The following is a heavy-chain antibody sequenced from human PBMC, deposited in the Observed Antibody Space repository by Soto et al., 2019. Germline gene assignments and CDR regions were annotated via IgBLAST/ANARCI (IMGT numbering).Heavy chain of an antibody. Sequence: GGSLRLSCAASGFTFSSYAMSWVRQAPGKGLEWVSAISGSGGSTYYADSVKGRFTISRDNSKNTLYLQMNSLRAEDTAVYYCAKGLLGYSSGWPPTYYYYGMDVWGQGTTVTVSS. CDR2: ISGSGGST. CDR1: GFTFSSYA. J-gene: IGHJ6*02. CDR3: AKGLLGYSSGWPPTYYYYGMDV. D-gene: IGHD6-19*01. V-gene: IGHV3-23*01.